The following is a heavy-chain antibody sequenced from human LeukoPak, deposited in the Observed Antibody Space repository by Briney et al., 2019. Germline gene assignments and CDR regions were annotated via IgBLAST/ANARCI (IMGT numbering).Heavy chain of an antibody. V-gene: IGHV3-23*01. CDR2: ISGSGGST. CDR1: GFTFSSYA. J-gene: IGHJ4*02. Sequence: PGGSLRLSCAASGFTFSSYAMSWVRQAPGKGLEWVSAISGSGGSTYYADSVKGRFTISRDNSKSTLYLQMNSLRAEDTAVCYCAKSRGDYGDFLDYWGQGTLVTVSS. CDR3: AKSRGDYGDFLDY. D-gene: IGHD4-17*01.